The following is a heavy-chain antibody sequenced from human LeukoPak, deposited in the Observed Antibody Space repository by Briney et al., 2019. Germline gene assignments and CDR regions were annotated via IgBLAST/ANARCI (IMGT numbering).Heavy chain of an antibody. CDR2: ISYDGSNK. D-gene: IGHD6-19*01. CDR3: AKDLAYSSGWPFDY. V-gene: IGHV3-30*18. J-gene: IGHJ4*02. CDR1: GFTFSSYG. Sequence: PGRSLRLSCAASGFTFSSYGMHWVRQAPGKGLEWVAVISYDGSNKYYADSVKGRFTISRDNSKNTLYLQMNSLRAEDTAVYYCAKDLAYSSGWPFDYWGQGTLVTVSS.